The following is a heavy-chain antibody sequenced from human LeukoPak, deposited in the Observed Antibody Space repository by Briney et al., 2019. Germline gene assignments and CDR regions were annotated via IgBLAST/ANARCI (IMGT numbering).Heavy chain of an antibody. CDR1: GFTFSSYG. CDR2: ISYDGSDK. D-gene: IGHD3-10*01. V-gene: IGHV3-30*18. CDR3: AKELFSGFDY. J-gene: IGHJ4*02. Sequence: PGGSLRLSCAASGFTFSSYGMHWVRQAPGKGLEWVAVISYDGSDKYYADSVKGRFTISRGNSKNTLYLQMNSLRAEDTAVYYCAKELFSGFDYWGQGTLVTVSS.